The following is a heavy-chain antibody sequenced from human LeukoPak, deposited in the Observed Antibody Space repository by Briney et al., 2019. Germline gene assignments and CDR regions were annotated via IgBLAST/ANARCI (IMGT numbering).Heavy chain of an antibody. CDR3: ARAPYDFWSGNNWFDP. Sequence: GASVKVSCKASGYTFTSYGISWVRQAPGQGLEWMGWISAYNGNTNYAQKLQGRVTMTTDTSTSTAYMGLRSLRSDDTAVYYCARAPYDFWSGNNWFDPWGQGTLVTVSS. CDR2: ISAYNGNT. D-gene: IGHD3-3*01. J-gene: IGHJ5*02. CDR1: GYTFTSYG. V-gene: IGHV1-18*01.